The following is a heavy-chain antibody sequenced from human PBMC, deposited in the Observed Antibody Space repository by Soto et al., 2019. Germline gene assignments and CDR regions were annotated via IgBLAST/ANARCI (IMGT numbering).Heavy chain of an antibody. V-gene: IGHV3-23*01. Sequence: EVQLLESGGGLVQPGGSLRLSCAASGFTFSSYAMSWVRQAPGKGLEWVSAISGSGGSTYYADSVKGRFTISRDNSKNTLYLQMNSLRAEDTAVYYCAREKRTGVYYYYYYGMDVWGQGTTVTVSS. CDR2: ISGSGGST. D-gene: IGHD3-10*01. CDR1: GFTFSSYA. J-gene: IGHJ6*02. CDR3: AREKRTGVYYYYYYGMDV.